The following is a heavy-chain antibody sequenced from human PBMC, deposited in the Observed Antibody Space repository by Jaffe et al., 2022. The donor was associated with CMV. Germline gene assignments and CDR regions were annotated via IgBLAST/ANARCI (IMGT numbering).Heavy chain of an antibody. CDR1: GGSISSSSYY. Sequence: QLQLQESGPGLVKPSETLSLTCTVSGGSISSSSYYWGWIRQPPGKGLEWIGSIYYSGSTYYNPSLKSRVTISVDTSKNQFSLKLSSVTAADTAVYYCARTIAYCGGDCYPLYFDYWGQGTLVTVSS. D-gene: IGHD2-21*02. CDR3: ARTIAYCGGDCYPLYFDY. J-gene: IGHJ4*02. CDR2: IYYSGST. V-gene: IGHV4-39*01.